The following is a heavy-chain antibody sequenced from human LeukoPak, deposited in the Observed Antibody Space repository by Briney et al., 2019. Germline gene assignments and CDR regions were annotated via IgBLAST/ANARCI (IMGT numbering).Heavy chain of an antibody. V-gene: IGHV1-2*07. Sequence: ASVKVSCKASGYTFSYQYIHWVRQPPGQGLEWMGWINPNSGDTDYSHKDHVRGPMTRDTAISTAYIELTSLRSDDTAVYYCASYSTSSGDAFDIWGQGTLVTVSS. CDR1: GYTFSYQY. CDR3: ASYSTSSGDAFDI. CDR2: INPNSGDT. J-gene: IGHJ3*02. D-gene: IGHD6-6*01.